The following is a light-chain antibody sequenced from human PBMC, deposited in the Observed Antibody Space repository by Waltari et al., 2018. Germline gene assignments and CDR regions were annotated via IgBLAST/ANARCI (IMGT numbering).Light chain of an antibody. CDR3: MPVTHWLLP. J-gene: IGKJ4*01. Sequence: DVVLTQSPLALPVTLGQQASISCRSSQSLVYSDGKTYLNWLHQMTGKSPRRLIYKVSNLDTGVPDTFSGSGLATDFTLKISSVEAEDVGVYYCMPVTHWLLPFGGGTKVEIK. CDR2: KVS. V-gene: IGKV2-30*01. CDR1: QSLVYSDGKTY.